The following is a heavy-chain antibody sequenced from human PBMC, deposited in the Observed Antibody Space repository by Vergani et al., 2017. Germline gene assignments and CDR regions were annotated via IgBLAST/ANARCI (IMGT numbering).Heavy chain of an antibody. D-gene: IGHD2-2*01. J-gene: IGHJ4*02. CDR1: GGTFSSYA. CDR2: IIPIFGTA. Sequence: QVQLVQSGAEVKKSGSSVKVSCKASGGTFSSYAISWVRQAPGQGLEWMGGIIPIFGTANFAQKFQGRVTITADESTSTAYMELSSLRSDDTAVYYCAIHKLGYCSSTSCYAFDYWGQGTLVTVSS. V-gene: IGHV1-69*01. CDR3: AIHKLGYCSSTSCYAFDY.